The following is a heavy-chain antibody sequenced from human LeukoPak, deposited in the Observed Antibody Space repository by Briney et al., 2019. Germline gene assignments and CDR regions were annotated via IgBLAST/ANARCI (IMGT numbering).Heavy chain of an antibody. Sequence: SVKVSCKASGYTFTTYGLSWVRQAPGQGLEWMGGIIPNFGTTHYAQKLQGRVTISADESTSTAYMELSSLRSEDTAVYYCARVLRWTRGREDGMDVWGQGTTVTVSS. V-gene: IGHV1-69*13. CDR1: GYTFTTYG. CDR3: ARVLRWTRGREDGMDV. CDR2: IIPNFGTT. J-gene: IGHJ6*02. D-gene: IGHD3-10*01.